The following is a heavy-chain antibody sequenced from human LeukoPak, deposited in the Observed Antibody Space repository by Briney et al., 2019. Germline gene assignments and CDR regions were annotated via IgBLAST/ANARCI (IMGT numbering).Heavy chain of an antibody. D-gene: IGHD1-26*01. CDR2: IYPSDSET. Sequence: AESLKSSCKGSGYSFTNYWIGWVRQMPGKGLEWMGIIYPSDSETRYSPSFQGQVTISVDKSISTAYLQWSSLKASDTAMYYCGRKISGSYYGLDYWGQGTLVSVSS. CDR1: GYSFTNYW. J-gene: IGHJ4*02. CDR3: GRKISGSYYGLDY. V-gene: IGHV5-51*01.